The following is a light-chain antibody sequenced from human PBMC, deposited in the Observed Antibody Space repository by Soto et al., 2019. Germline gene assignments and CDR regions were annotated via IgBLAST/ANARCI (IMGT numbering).Light chain of an antibody. V-gene: IGLV1-40*01. Sequence: QLVLTQPPSVSGAPGQRVTISCTGSSSNIGAGSDVQWYRQLPGTAPKLLISGSTNRPLGVPDRFSGSKSGTSASLAIAGLQAEDEADYYCQSYDSSLSDSVVIGGGTKVTVL. CDR2: GST. J-gene: IGLJ2*01. CDR3: QSYDSSLSDSVV. CDR1: SSNIGAGSD.